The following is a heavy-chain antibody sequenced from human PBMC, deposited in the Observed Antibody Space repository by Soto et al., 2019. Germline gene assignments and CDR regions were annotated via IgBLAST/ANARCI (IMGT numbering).Heavy chain of an antibody. Sequence: SETLSLTCTVSGGSISSGGYYWSWIRHHPGKGLEWIGYIYYSGSTYYNPSLKSRVTISVDTSKNQFSLKLSSVTAADTAVYYCARDLNYGSGSFYAFDIWGQGTMVTVSS. D-gene: IGHD3-10*01. CDR2: IYYSGST. V-gene: IGHV4-31*03. J-gene: IGHJ3*02. CDR3: ARDLNYGSGSFYAFDI. CDR1: GGSISSGGYY.